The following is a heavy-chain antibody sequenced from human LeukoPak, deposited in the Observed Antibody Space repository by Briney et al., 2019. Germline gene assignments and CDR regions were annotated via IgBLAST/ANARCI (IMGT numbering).Heavy chain of an antibody. V-gene: IGHV3-23*01. D-gene: IGHD6-19*01. Sequence: GGSLTLSCAASGFTFSSYAMSWVRQAPGKGLEWVSAISGSGGSTYYADSVKGRFTISRDNSRNTLYLHMNSLRAEDTAVYYCAKAVAAYYYYGMDVWGQGTTVTVSS. J-gene: IGHJ6*02. CDR1: GFTFSSYA. CDR2: ISGSGGST. CDR3: AKAVAAYYYYGMDV.